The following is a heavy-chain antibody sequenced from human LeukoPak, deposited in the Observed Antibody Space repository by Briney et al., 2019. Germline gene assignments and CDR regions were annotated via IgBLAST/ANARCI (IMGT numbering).Heavy chain of an antibody. Sequence: GGSLRLSCAASGFAFNLYSMNWVRQAPGKGLEWVSSISSTSSDIFYADSVKGRFTISRDNAKNSLSLQMNSLRDDDTAVYYCARDRDFGVVNPLVHWGQGTLVTVSS. D-gene: IGHD3-3*01. V-gene: IGHV3-21*01. CDR1: GFAFNLYS. CDR3: ARDRDFGVVNPLVH. CDR2: ISSTSSDI. J-gene: IGHJ4*02.